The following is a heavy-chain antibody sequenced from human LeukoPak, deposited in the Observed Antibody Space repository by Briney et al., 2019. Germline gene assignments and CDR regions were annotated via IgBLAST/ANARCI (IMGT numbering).Heavy chain of an antibody. Sequence: PGGSLRLSCAASGFTFSSFGMHWVRQAPGKGLEGVAVISYDGGNKYYEPSVKGRFTISRDNSKNTLYLQMNSLRPEDTAVYYCAKDLGAFLDSSGWSPDYWGQGTLVTVSS. J-gene: IGHJ4*02. CDR1: GFTFSSFG. CDR2: ISYDGGNK. CDR3: AKDLGAFLDSSGWSPDY. V-gene: IGHV3-30*18. D-gene: IGHD6-19*01.